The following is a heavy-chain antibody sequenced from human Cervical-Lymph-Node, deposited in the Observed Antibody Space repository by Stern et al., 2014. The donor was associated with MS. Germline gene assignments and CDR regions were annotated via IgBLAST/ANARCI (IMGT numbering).Heavy chain of an antibody. J-gene: IGHJ4*02. D-gene: IGHD3-22*01. CDR3: VREFNSDTSGYYFYY. Sequence: VQLVKSGAEVKKPGSSVKVSCKASGGTFSNFGISWVRQAPGQGPEWMGGIIPIFARANYAQKFQGRVTITADESTTTAYMELSSLRSEDTAVYYCVREFNSDTSGYYFYYWGQGTLVTVSS. CDR2: IIPIFARA. V-gene: IGHV1-69*01. CDR1: GGTFSNFG.